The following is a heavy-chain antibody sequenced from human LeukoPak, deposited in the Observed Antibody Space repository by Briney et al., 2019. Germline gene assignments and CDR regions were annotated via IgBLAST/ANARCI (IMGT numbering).Heavy chain of an antibody. CDR1: GFSFTDIY. CDR3: ARGECTGGSCPEH. CDR2: IFTDGRS. D-gene: IGHD2-15*01. Sequence: GGSLRLSCAASGFSFTDIYMTWVRQAPGKGLEWVAIIFTDGRSYYGDSVKGRFTISRDRSRNTLYLQLNSLRVEDTATYYCARGECTGGSCPEHWGQGTLVTVSS. V-gene: IGHV3-66*02. J-gene: IGHJ4*02.